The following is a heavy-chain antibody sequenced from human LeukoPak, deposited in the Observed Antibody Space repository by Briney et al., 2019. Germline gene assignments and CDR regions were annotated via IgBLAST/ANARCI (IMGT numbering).Heavy chain of an antibody. D-gene: IGHD5-24*01. CDR1: GYTLTELF. CDR3: ARTTRDGYNFDYYYYMDV. Sequence: ASVKVSCKVSGYTLTELFMHWVRQAPGKGLEWMGGFDPEDGETIYAQKLQGRVTMTADTSTDTAYMELSSLRSEDTAVYYCARTTRDGYNFDYYYYMDVWGKGSTVTISS. V-gene: IGHV1-24*01. CDR2: FDPEDGET. J-gene: IGHJ6*03.